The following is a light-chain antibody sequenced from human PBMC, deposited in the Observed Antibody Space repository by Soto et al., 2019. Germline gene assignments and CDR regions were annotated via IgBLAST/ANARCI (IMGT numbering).Light chain of an antibody. V-gene: IGKV1-5*01. CDR3: QQYNSYWGT. Sequence: DLPMTQSPSPLSASVGDRVPITCRASQSISNWLAWYQQKQGKAPKLLIYDASSLESGVPSRFSGSGSGTEFTLTISSLQPDDFATYYCQQYNSYWGTFGQGTKVDIK. CDR1: QSISNW. J-gene: IGKJ1*01. CDR2: DAS.